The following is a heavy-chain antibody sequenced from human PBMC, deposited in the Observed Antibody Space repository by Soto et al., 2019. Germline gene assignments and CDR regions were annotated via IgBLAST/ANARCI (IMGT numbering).Heavy chain of an antibody. CDR1: GGSISPYY. Sequence: SETLSLTCTVSGGSISPYYWSWIRQPPGQGLEWIGYIYYSGSTNYNPSLKSRVTISVDKSKNQFSLRLSSVTAADTAVYYCARQATQGFYYYMDIWGKGTTVTVSS. V-gene: IGHV4-59*08. J-gene: IGHJ6*03. CDR3: ARQATQGFYYYMDI. CDR2: IYYSGST.